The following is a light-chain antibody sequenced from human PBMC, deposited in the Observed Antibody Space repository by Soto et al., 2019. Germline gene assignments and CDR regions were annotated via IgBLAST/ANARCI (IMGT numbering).Light chain of an antibody. Sequence: QSVLTQPPSVSGSPGQSVTISCTGTSTDFVSYNRVSWYQQPPGTAPKLIIYEASNRPSGVPDRFSGSKSGNTASLTISGLQAADEADYYCSLYTSENTYVFGTATKVTVL. V-gene: IGLV2-18*01. CDR3: SLYTSENTYV. CDR1: STDFVSYNR. CDR2: EAS. J-gene: IGLJ1*01.